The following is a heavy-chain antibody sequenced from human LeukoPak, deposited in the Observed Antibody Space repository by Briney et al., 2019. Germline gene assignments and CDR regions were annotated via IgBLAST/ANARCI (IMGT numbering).Heavy chain of an antibody. CDR2: ISGSGGST. CDR1: GFTFSFYA. Sequence: GGSLRVSCAASGFTFSFYAMSWVRQAPGKGLEWVSAISGSGGSTYYADSVKGRFTISRDNSKNTLYLQMNSLRAEDTAVYYCAKRDRGYSYGHTDYWGQGTLVTVSS. CDR3: AKRDRGYSYGHTDY. J-gene: IGHJ4*02. D-gene: IGHD5-18*01. V-gene: IGHV3-23*01.